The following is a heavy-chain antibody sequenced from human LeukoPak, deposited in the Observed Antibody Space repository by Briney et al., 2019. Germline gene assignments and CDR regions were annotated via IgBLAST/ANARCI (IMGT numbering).Heavy chain of an antibody. V-gene: IGHV1-18*01. CDR2: ISAYNCNT. CDR1: GYTFTRYV. CDR3: AREGYYAHKPGYYYNGMDV. J-gene: IGHJ6*02. Sequence: ASVKVSCKASGYTFTRYVICWVRQPPGQGLEWMGWISAYNCNTNYAQKLQGRVTMTTDASTSTAYMELRSLRSDDTAVYYCAREGYYAHKPGYYYNGMDVWGQGTTVTVSS. D-gene: IGHD3-16*01.